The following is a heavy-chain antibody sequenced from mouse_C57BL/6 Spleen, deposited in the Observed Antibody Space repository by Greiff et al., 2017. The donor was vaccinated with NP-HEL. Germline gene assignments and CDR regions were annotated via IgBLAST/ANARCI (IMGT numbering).Heavy chain of an antibody. CDR2: ISSGSSTI. CDR3: AKSNYVRAMDY. Sequence: EVQGVESGGGLVKPGGSLKLSCAASGFTFSDYGMHWVRQAPEKGLEWVAYISSGSSTIYYADTVKGRFTISRDNAKNTLFLQMTSLRSEDTAMYYCAKSNYVRAMDYWGQGTSVTVSS. CDR1: GFTFSDYG. V-gene: IGHV5-17*01. D-gene: IGHD2-5*01. J-gene: IGHJ4*01.